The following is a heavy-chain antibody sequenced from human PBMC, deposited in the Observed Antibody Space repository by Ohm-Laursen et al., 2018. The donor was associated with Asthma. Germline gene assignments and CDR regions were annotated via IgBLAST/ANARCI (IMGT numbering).Heavy chain of an antibody. CDR2: ISSSSSTI. D-gene: IGHD6-19*01. V-gene: IGHV3-48*02. CDR3: ARVQGIAVAGPGDFDY. J-gene: IGHJ4*02. Sequence: GSLRLSCSASGFTFSSYSMNWVRQAPGKGLEWVSYISSSSSTIYYADSVKGRFTISRDNAKNSLYLQMNSLRDEDTAVYYCARVQGIAVAGPGDFDYWGQGTLVTVSS. CDR1: GFTFSSYS.